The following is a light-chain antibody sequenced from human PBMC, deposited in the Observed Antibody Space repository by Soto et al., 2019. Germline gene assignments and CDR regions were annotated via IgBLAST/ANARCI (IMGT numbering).Light chain of an antibody. Sequence: QSVLTQPASVSGSPGESLTISCTGSSSDIGAYDFVSWYQQLPGNAPKLLMFEVSNRPSGVSDCYSGSKCGITASLTLSGLPADDEADYYCYSATSSPYLFGSGTKVTVL. V-gene: IGLV2-14*03. CDR1: SSDIGAYDF. J-gene: IGLJ1*01. CDR2: EVS. CDR3: YSATSSPYL.